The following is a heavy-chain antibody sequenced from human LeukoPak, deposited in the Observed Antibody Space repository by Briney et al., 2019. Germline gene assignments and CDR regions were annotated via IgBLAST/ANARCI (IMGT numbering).Heavy chain of an antibody. D-gene: IGHD2-2*03. J-gene: IGHJ5*02. CDR2: IIGDGTTT. Sequence: GGSLRLSCAASGFTFSTYEMNWVRQAPGKGLEWLSYIIGDGTTTQYAESERDRFTISRDNDKNSLYLQMNSLRADDTAVYYCVRDRGGGYSGDNLFDPWGQGTLVTVSS. V-gene: IGHV3-48*03. CDR3: VRDRGGGYSGDNLFDP. CDR1: GFTFSTYE.